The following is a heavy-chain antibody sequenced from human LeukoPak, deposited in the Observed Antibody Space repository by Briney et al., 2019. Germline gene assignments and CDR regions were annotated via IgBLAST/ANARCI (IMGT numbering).Heavy chain of an antibody. J-gene: IGHJ4*02. CDR2: INPNSGGT. CDR3: ARDLLSVAATPDC. D-gene: IGHD2-2*01. V-gene: IGHV1-2*02. Sequence: ASVKVSCKASGYTFTGNYMPWVRHAPGQGLEWMGWINPNSGGTNYAQKFQGRVTMTRDTSISTAYMELSRLRSDDTAVYYCARDLLSVAATPDCWGQGTLVTVSS. CDR1: GYTFTGNY.